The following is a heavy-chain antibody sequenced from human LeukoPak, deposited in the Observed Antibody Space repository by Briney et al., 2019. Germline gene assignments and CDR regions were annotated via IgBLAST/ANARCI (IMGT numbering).Heavy chain of an antibody. CDR3: ARDRYCNSTSCYRDAFDI. CDR2: IYTSGST. CDR1: GGSISSYY. V-gene: IGHV4-4*07. D-gene: IGHD2-2*01. Sequence: PSETLSLTCTVSGGSISSYYWSWIRQPAGQGLEWIGRIYTSGSTNYNPSLKSRVTMSVDTSKNQFSLKLSSVTAADTAVYYCARDRYCNSTSCYRDAFDIWGQGTMVTVSS. J-gene: IGHJ3*02.